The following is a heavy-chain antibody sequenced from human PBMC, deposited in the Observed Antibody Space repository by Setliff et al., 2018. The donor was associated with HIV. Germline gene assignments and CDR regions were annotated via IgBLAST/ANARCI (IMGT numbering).Heavy chain of an antibody. J-gene: IGHJ4*02. CDR1: GYTFTGYY. V-gene: IGHV1-2*02. D-gene: IGHD1-26*01. CDR3: GRANIVGATGPDY. Sequence: ASVKVSCKASGYTFTGYYMHWVRQAPGQGLEWMGWINPNSGGTDYSQRFQGRVTMTRDLSISTAYMELSSLRSDDTAVYFCGRANIVGATGPDYWGQGTLVTVSS. CDR2: INPNSGGT.